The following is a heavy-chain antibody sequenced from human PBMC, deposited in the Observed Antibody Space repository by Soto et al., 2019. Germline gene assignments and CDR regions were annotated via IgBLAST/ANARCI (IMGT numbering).Heavy chain of an antibody. Sequence: TLSLTCTVSGGSISSYYWSWIRQPPGKGLEWIGYIYYSGSTNYNPSLKSRVTISVDTSKNQFSLKLSSVTAADTAVYYCARDLGYCSGGSCYSFYAFDIWGQGTMVTVSS. CDR3: ARDLGYCSGGSCYSFYAFDI. CDR2: IYYSGST. CDR1: GGSISSYY. J-gene: IGHJ3*02. V-gene: IGHV4-59*01. D-gene: IGHD2-15*01.